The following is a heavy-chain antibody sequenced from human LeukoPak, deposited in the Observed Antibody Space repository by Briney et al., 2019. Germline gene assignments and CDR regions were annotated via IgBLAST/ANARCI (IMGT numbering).Heavy chain of an antibody. D-gene: IGHD2/OR15-2a*01. V-gene: IGHV1-8*01. CDR2: MNPNSGNT. Sequence: ASVKVSCKASGYTFTSYDINWVRQATGQGLEWMGWMNPNSGNTGYAQKFQGRVTMTRNTSISTAYMELSSLRSEDTAVYYCATRNILYYYYYMDVWGKGTTVTVSS. J-gene: IGHJ6*03. CDR1: GYTFTSYD. CDR3: ATRNILYYYYYMDV.